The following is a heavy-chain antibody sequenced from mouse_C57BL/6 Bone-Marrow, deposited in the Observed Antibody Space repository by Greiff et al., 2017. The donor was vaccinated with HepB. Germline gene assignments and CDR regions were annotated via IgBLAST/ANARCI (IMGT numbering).Heavy chain of an antibody. CDR3: ARERLQGFDY. Sequence: EVQLQQSGPELVKPGASVKISCKASGYTFTDYYMNWVKQSHGKSLEWIGDINPNNGGTSYNQKFKGKATLTVDKSSSTAYMELRSLTSEDSAVYYCARERLQGFDYWGQGTTLTVSS. D-gene: IGHD3-2*02. J-gene: IGHJ2*01. V-gene: IGHV1-26*01. CDR1: GYTFTDYY. CDR2: INPNNGGT.